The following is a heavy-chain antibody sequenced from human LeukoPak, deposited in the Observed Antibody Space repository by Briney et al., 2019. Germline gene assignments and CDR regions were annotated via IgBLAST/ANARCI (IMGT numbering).Heavy chain of an antibody. CDR1: AVINNHHA. CDR2: IWSDKSNR. Sequence: GGSLRLSCAASAVINNHHAMYWVRQAPGKGLQWVAVIWSDKSNRFYADSVRGRFTISRDDSRKTVSLQMERLTAEDTAIYYCAKDAQRGFDYSNSLEYWGQGALVTVAS. CDR3: AKDAQRGFDYSNSLEY. V-gene: IGHV3-33*06. J-gene: IGHJ4*02. D-gene: IGHD4-11*01.